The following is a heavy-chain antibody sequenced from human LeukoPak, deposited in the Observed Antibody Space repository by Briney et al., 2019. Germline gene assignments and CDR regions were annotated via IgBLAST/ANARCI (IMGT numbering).Heavy chain of an antibody. Sequence: GGSLRLSCAASGFTFSSHWMHWVRQDAGKGLVWVARINTAGSTTTYADSVKGRFTISRDNAKNTLYLQMNSLRVGDTGVYYCARVTITEDYWGQGTLVTVSS. J-gene: IGHJ4*02. CDR3: ARVTITEDY. D-gene: IGHD5-12*01. CDR2: INTAGSTT. CDR1: GFTFSSHW. V-gene: IGHV3-74*01.